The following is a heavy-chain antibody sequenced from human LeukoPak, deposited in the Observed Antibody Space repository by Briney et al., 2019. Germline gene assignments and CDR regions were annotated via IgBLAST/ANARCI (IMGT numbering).Heavy chain of an antibody. CDR2: ISSSSSTI. J-gene: IGHJ4*02. Sequence: GGSLRLSCEASEFTFSSYSMNWVRQAPGKGLEWVSYISSSSSTIYYAESVKGRFTISRDNAKNSLYLQMNSLRVEDTAVYYCATRIEQQLVPGGQGTLVTVSS. CDR1: EFTFSSYS. D-gene: IGHD6-6*01. CDR3: ATRIEQQLVP. V-gene: IGHV3-48*01.